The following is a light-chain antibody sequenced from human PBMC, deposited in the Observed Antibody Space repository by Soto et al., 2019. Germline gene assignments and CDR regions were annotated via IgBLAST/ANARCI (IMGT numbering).Light chain of an antibody. CDR2: GAS. CDR3: QQYGDSPKYT. Sequence: EIVMTQSPASLSVSPGERVTLSCRASQSISTELAWYQQKPGQPPRLLIYGASTRATGIPARFSGSGSGTDFSLTINRLEPEDFAVYYCQQYGDSPKYTFGQGTKVDI. CDR1: QSISTE. J-gene: IGKJ2*01. V-gene: IGKV3-15*01.